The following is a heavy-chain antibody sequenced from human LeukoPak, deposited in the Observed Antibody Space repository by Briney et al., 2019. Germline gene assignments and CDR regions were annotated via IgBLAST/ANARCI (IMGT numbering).Heavy chain of an antibody. CDR3: ARDGSWGYFDY. CDR2: ISSNGGST. Sequence: GGSLRLSCAASGFTFSSYAMHWVRQAPGKGLEYVSAISSNGGSTYYANSVKGRFTISRDNSKNTLYLQMGSLRAEDMAVYYCARDGSWGYFDYWGQGTLVTVSS. V-gene: IGHV3-64*01. D-gene: IGHD7-27*01. J-gene: IGHJ4*02. CDR1: GFTFSSYA.